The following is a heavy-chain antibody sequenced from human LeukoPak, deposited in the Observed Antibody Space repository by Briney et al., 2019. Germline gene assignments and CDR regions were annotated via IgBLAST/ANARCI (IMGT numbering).Heavy chain of an antibody. Sequence: ASVKVSCKASGYTFTSYYMHWVRQAPGQGLEWVGIINPSGGSTSYAQKFQGRVTMTRDTSTSTVYMELSSLRSEDTAVYYCASSHTAMVFGYWGQGTLVTVSS. V-gene: IGHV1-46*01. J-gene: IGHJ4*02. CDR3: ASSHTAMVFGY. CDR2: INPSGGST. CDR1: GYTFTSYY. D-gene: IGHD5-18*01.